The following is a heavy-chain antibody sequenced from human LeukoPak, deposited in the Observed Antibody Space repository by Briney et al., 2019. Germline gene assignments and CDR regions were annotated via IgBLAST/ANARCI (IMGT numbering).Heavy chain of an antibody. D-gene: IGHD5-12*01. V-gene: IGHV3-23*01. CDR1: GFSFSIYA. CDR2: LSGSGGTT. Sequence: GGSLRLSCAASGFSFSIYAMTWVRQAPGKGLEWVSSLSGSGGTTFYADSVQGRFTITRDNAKNAVYLQMNSLRAEDTAVYYCARSGQGDFWGQGTLVTVSS. CDR3: ARSGQGDF. J-gene: IGHJ4*02.